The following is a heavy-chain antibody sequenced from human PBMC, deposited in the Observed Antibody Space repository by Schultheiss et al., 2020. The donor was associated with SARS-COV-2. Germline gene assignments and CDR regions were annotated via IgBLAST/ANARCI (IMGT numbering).Heavy chain of an antibody. D-gene: IGHD3-22*01. J-gene: IGHJ4*02. Sequence: SQTLSLTCTVSGGSISSYYWSWIRQPAGKGLEWIGRIYTSGNTNYNPSLKSRFTISVDTSKNQFSLKLSSVTAADTAVYYCAISREVYYDSSGPHDYWGQGTLVTVSS. V-gene: IGHV4-4*07. CDR1: GGSISSYY. CDR3: AISREVYYDSSGPHDY. CDR2: IYTSGNT.